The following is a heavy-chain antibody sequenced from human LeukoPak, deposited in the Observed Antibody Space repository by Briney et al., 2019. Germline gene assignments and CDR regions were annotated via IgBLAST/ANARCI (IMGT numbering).Heavy chain of an antibody. CDR1: GFIFSDYY. J-gene: IGHJ4*02. V-gene: IGHV3-11*01. CDR2: ISSSGRTI. Sequence: GGSLRLSCAVSGFIFSDYYMSWIRQTPGKGLEWFSYISSSGRTIYYADSVKGRFTILRDNAKNSLFLQMNVLRAEDTAVYYCARGSTPDSGNYAGPYFDYWGQGTLVTVSS. CDR3: ARGSTPDSGNYAGPYFDY. D-gene: IGHD1-26*01.